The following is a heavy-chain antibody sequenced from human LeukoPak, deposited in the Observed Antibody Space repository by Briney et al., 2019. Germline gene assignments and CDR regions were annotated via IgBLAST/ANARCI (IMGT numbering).Heavy chain of an antibody. CDR2: INPNSGGT. V-gene: IGHV1-2*02. J-gene: IGHJ4*02. CDR3: ARGWSALDY. CDR1: GYTFTSYD. D-gene: IGHD6-13*01. Sequence: ASVKVSCKASGYTFTSYDINWVRQATGQGLEWMGWINPNSGGTNYAQKFQGRVTMTRDTSISTAYMELSRLRSDDTAVYYCARGWSALDYWGQGTLVTVSS.